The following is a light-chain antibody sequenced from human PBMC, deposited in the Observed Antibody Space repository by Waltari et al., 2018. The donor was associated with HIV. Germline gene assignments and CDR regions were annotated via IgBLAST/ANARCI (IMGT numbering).Light chain of an antibody. J-gene: IGKJ5*01. V-gene: IGKV1-39*01. CDR1: YNVRSY. CDR2: VTS. Sequence: IQLTQSPSPLSASAGDRVTITCRASYNVRSYLNWYQQKPGEAPKRLIYVTSTLQSWVPSRFSGSGSWTDFSLTISSLQPEDFGTYYCQHSYSTPFSFGQGTRLEIK. CDR3: QHSYSTPFS.